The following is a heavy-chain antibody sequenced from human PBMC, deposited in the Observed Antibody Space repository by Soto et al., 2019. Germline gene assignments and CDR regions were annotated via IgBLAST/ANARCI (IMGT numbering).Heavy chain of an antibody. CDR1: VGSISSYY. CDR2: IYHSGST. CDR3: ARTKVLRYFDWSMVV. Sequence: QVQLQESGPELVKPSETLSLTCSVSVGSISSYYWSWIRQPPGKGLEWIGYIYHSGSTNYNPSLKSRVTIAVDTSEYKFSLKLSSVTAAYTAVYYCARTKVLRYFDWSMVVWGQGNTVTVSS. D-gene: IGHD3-9*01. V-gene: IGHV4-59*01. J-gene: IGHJ6*02.